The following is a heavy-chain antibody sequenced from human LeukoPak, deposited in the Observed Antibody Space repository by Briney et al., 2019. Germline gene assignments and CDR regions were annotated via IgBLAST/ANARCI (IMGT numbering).Heavy chain of an antibody. V-gene: IGHV1-46*01. Sequence: ASVKVSCKAFGYTFTSYYMHWVRQAPGQGLEWMGIINPSGGSTSYAQKFQGRVTMTRNTSISTAYMELSSLRSEDTAVYYCARGKELLPPIDYWGQGTLVTVSS. CDR2: INPSGGST. CDR3: ARGKELLPPIDY. CDR1: GYTFTSYY. D-gene: IGHD3-10*01. J-gene: IGHJ4*02.